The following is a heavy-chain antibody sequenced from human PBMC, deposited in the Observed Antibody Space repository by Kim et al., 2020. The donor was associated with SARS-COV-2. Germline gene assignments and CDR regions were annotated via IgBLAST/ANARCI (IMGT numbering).Heavy chain of an antibody. V-gene: IGHV4-34*01. CDR3: ARGGSSSLPKYRFDP. J-gene: IGHJ5*02. D-gene: IGHD6-13*01. Sequence: PSLKSRVTISVDTSKNQFSLKLSSVTAADTAVYYCARGGSSSLPKYRFDPWGQGTLVTVSS.